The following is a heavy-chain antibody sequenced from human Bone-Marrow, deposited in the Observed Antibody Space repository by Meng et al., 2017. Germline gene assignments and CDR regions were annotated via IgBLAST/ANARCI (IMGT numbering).Heavy chain of an antibody. CDR2: INHSGST. CDR3: RLAYCMGDCVDY. D-gene: IGHD2-21*01. J-gene: IGHJ4*02. CDR1: GGSFSAYD. Sequence: QVQVQQGGAGLLTPSETLSLTCAFYGGSFSAYDWSWIRQPPGKGLEWLGQINHSGSTNDNPSLKSRVTISIDTSRNQLSLKLSSVTAADTAVYYCRLAYCMGDCVDYWGQGTLVTVSS. V-gene: IGHV4-34*01.